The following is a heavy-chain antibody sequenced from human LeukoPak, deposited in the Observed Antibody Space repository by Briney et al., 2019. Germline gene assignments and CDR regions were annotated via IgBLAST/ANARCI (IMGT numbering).Heavy chain of an antibody. V-gene: IGHV3-23*01. CDR2: ISGSGGST. J-gene: IGHJ4*02. CDR3: AKDQLSGGSYDLFDY. CDR1: GSTFSSYG. D-gene: IGHD1-26*01. Sequence: GGSLRLSCAASGSTFSSYGMSWVRQAPGKGLEWVSAISGSGGSTYYADSVKGRFTISRDNSKNTLYLQMNSLRAEDTAVYYCAKDQLSGGSYDLFDYWGQGTLVTVSS.